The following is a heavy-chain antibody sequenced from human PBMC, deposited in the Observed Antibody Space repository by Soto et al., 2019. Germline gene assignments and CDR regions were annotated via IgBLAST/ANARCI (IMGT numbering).Heavy chain of an antibody. D-gene: IGHD6-6*01. CDR1: GYTFTGYY. V-gene: IGHV1-2*02. CDR2: INPNSGGT. Sequence: ASFKVTCKASGYTFTGYYMHWVRQAPGQGLEWMGWINPNSGGTNYAQKFQGRVTMTRDTSISTAYMELSRLRSDDTAVYYCASVSRIAALGYYYGMDVWGQGTTVTVSS. CDR3: ASVSRIAALGYYYGMDV. J-gene: IGHJ6*02.